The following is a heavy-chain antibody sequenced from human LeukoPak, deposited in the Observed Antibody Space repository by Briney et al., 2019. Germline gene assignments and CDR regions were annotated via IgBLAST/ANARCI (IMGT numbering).Heavy chain of an antibody. CDR2: ISGDGLST. CDR1: GFAFNTHW. CDR3: AKVDDSSGYGYDY. J-gene: IGHJ4*02. Sequence: GSLRLSCAASGFAFNTHWMHWIRRSPGKGTDCVSGISGDGLSTNYVDSVKGRFTISRDNAKNSLYLQMDSLRPEDTALYYCAKVDDSSGYGYDYWGQGTLVTVSS. D-gene: IGHD3-22*01. V-gene: IGHV3-74*01.